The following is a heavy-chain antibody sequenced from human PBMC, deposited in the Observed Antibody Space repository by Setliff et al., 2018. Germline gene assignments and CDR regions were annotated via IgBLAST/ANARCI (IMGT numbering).Heavy chain of an antibody. Sequence: SGPTLVNPTETLTLTCTVSGFSLSNARMGVSWIRQPPGKALEWLAHIFSNDEKSYSTSLKSRLTISKDTSKSQVVLTMTNMDPVDTATYYCARYYYDSSGYYAGYYYYYMDVWGKGTTVTVSS. CDR3: ARYYYDSSGYYAGYYYYYMDV. J-gene: IGHJ6*03. V-gene: IGHV2-26*01. D-gene: IGHD3-22*01. CDR1: GFSLSNARMG. CDR2: IFSNDEK.